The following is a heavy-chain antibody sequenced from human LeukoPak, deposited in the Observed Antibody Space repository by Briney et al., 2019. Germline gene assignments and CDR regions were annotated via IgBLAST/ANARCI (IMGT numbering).Heavy chain of an antibody. CDR1: GYTFTSYA. Sequence: ASVKVSCKASGYTFTSYATNWVRQAPGQGLEWTGWINTNTGNPTYAQGFTGRFVFSLDTSVSTAYLQISSLKAEDTAVYYCARELDGSTVTSYFDYWGQGTLVTVSS. V-gene: IGHV7-4-1*02. D-gene: IGHD4-17*01. CDR3: ARELDGSTVTSYFDY. J-gene: IGHJ4*02. CDR2: INTNTGNP.